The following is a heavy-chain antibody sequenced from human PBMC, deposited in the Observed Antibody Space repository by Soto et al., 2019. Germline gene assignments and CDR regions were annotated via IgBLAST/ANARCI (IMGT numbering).Heavy chain of an antibody. CDR3: ARDSTMVRSRGMDV. CDR2: IYYSGST. D-gene: IGHD3-10*01. J-gene: IGHJ6*02. V-gene: IGHV4-59*01. CDR1: GGSISSYY. Sequence: PSETLSLTCTVSGGSISSYYWSWIRQPPGKGLEWIGYIYYSGSTNYNPSLKSRVTISVDTSKNQFSLKLSSVTAADMAVYYCARDSTMVRSRGMDVWGQGTTVTVSS.